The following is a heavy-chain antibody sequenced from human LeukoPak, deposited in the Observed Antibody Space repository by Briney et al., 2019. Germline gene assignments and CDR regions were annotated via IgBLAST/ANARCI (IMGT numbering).Heavy chain of an antibody. CDR1: GFTFSSYG. CDR3: AKDGGNSYGFTNWFDP. CDR2: IRYDGSNK. Sequence: GGSLRLSCAASGFTFSSYGMHWVRQAPGKGLEWVAFIRYDGSNKYYADSVKGRFTISRDNSKNTLYLQMNSLRAEDTAVYYCAKDGGNSYGFTNWFDPWGQGTLVTVSS. V-gene: IGHV3-30*02. D-gene: IGHD5-18*01. J-gene: IGHJ5*02.